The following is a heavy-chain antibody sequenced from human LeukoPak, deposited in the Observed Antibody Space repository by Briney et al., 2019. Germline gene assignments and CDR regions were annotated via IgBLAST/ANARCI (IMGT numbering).Heavy chain of an antibody. CDR2: IYHSGST. J-gene: IGHJ3*02. CDR1: GGSISSGGYS. D-gene: IGHD3-22*01. V-gene: IGHV4-30-2*01. CDR3: ARGHYYDSSGYYNDAFDI. Sequence: SETLSLTCAVSGGSISSGGYSWSWIRQPPGKGLEWIGYIYHSGSTYYNPSLKSRVTISVDRSKNQFSLKLSSVTAADTAVYYCARGHYYDSSGYYNDAFDIWGQGTMVTVPS.